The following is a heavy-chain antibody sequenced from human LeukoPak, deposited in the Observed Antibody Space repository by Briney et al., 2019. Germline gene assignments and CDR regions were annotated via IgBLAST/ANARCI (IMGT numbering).Heavy chain of an antibody. CDR3: ARDRAIVVVPAANADY. Sequence: ASVTVSCKASGYTFTSYGISWVRQAPGQGLEWMGWISAYNGNTNYAQKLQGRVTMTTDTSTSTAYMELRSLRSDDTAVYYCARDRAIVVVPAANADYWGQGTLVTVSS. CDR2: ISAYNGNT. D-gene: IGHD2-2*01. V-gene: IGHV1-18*01. J-gene: IGHJ4*02. CDR1: GYTFTSYG.